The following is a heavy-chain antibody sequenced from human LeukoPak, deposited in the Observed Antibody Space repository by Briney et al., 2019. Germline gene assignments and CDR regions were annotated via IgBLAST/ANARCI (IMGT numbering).Heavy chain of an antibody. D-gene: IGHD3-10*01. CDR1: GFTFGDYA. V-gene: IGHV3-9*01. CDR3: VRGPLSGSYHPPFDY. CDR2: ISWNSGSI. J-gene: IGHJ4*02. Sequence: GRSLRLSCAASGFTFGDYAMHWVRQAPGKGLEWVSGISWNSGSIGYADSVKGRFTISRDNAKNSLYLQMNSLRAEDTALYYCVRGPLSGSYHPPFDYWGQGTLVTVSS.